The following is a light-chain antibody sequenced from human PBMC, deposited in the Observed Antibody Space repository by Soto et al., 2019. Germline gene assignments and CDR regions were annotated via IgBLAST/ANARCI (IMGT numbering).Light chain of an antibody. J-gene: IGLJ2*01. CDR3: ISYTTSSTLV. V-gene: IGLV2-14*01. Sequence: QSALTXPAXXXXXXGQSITISCTGTXXDVGGYNYVSWYQHHPGKAPKLMIYEVSNRPSGVSNRFSGSKSGNTASLTISGLQAEDEADYYCISYTTSSTLVFGGGTKLTVL. CDR1: XXDVGGYNY. CDR2: EVS.